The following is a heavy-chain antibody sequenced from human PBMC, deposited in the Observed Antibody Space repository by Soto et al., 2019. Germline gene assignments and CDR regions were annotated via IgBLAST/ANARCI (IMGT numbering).Heavy chain of an antibody. D-gene: IGHD2-2*01. CDR1: GFTFISYG. CDR2: ISSDGSNK. V-gene: IGHV3-30*18. CDR3: AKDYSIIVVPAATDYYYGMDV. J-gene: IGHJ6*02. Sequence: QVQLVESGGGVVQPGRSLRLSCAASGFTFISYGMHWVRQAPGKGLEWVAVISSDGSNKYYPDSVKGRFTISRDNSKNTLYLQMNSLRAEDTAVYYCAKDYSIIVVPAATDYYYGMDVWGQGTTVTVSS.